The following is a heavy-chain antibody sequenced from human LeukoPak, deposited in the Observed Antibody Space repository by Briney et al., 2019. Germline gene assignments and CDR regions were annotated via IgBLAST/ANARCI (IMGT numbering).Heavy chain of an antibody. V-gene: IGHV3-21*01. CDR1: GFTFTSYT. Sequence: GGSLRLSCAASGFTFTSYTMNWVRQAPGKGLEWVSSISGSNSDISYADSVKGRFTISRDNAKNSLYLQMNSLRAEDTAVYYCARDSRTVYYYYGMDVWGQGTTVTVS. CDR2: ISGSNSDI. J-gene: IGHJ6*02. CDR3: ARDSRTVYYYYGMDV.